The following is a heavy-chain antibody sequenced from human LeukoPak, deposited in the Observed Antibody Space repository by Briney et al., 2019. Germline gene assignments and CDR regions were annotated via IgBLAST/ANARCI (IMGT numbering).Heavy chain of an antibody. J-gene: IGHJ6*02. CDR3: ARVRNRKDGSGSYRPPLLDV. CDR1: GYTFTSYG. D-gene: IGHD3-10*01. Sequence: ASVKVSCKASGYTFTSYGISWVRQAPGQGLEWMGWISAYNGNTNYAQKLQGRVTMTTDTSTSTAYMELRSLRSDDTAVYYCARVRNRKDGSGSYRPPLLDVWGQGTTVTVSS. V-gene: IGHV1-18*04. CDR2: ISAYNGNT.